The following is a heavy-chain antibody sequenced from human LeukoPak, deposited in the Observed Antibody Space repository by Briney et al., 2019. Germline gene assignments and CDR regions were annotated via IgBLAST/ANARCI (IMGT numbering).Heavy chain of an antibody. CDR1: GFTFSSYA. CDR3: ASHDSSGYYLDY. Sequence: PGGSLRLSCAASGFTFSSYAMHWVRQAPGKGLEWVAVISYDGSNKYYADSVKGRFTISRDNSKNTLYLQMNSLRAEDTAVYYCASHDSSGYYLDYWGQGTLVTVSS. J-gene: IGHJ4*02. V-gene: IGHV3-30-3*01. D-gene: IGHD3-22*01. CDR2: ISYDGSNK.